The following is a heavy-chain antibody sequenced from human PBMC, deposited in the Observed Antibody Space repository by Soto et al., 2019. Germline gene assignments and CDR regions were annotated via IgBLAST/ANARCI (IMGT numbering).Heavy chain of an antibody. Sequence: PSQTLSLTCVISGDSVSINSAVWNWIRQSPSRGLEWLGRTYYKSKWNNDYALSVKSRITINPDTSKNQFSLHLYSVTPEDTAVYYCTGITWFRGMDVWGQGTPVTVSS. CDR3: TGITWFRGMDV. D-gene: IGHD3-10*01. V-gene: IGHV6-1*01. J-gene: IGHJ6*02. CDR1: GDSVSINSAV. CDR2: TYYKSKWNN.